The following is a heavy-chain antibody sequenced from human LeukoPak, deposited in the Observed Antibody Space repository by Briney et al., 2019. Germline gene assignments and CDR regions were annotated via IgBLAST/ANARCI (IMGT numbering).Heavy chain of an antibody. CDR1: GYTFTGYY. D-gene: IGHD6-6*01. Sequence: ASVKVSCKASGYTFTGYYMHWVRQAPGQGLEWMGWINPNSGGTNYAQKFQGRVTMTRDTSISTAYMELNRLRSDDTAVYYCARSARPREFFDYWGQGTLVTVSS. J-gene: IGHJ4*02. CDR3: ARSARPREFFDY. V-gene: IGHV1-2*02. CDR2: INPNSGGT.